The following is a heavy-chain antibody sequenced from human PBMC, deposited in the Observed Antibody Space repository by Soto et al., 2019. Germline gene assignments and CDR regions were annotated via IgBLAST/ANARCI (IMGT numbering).Heavy chain of an antibody. Sequence: EEQLLESGGGLIQPGGSLRLACAASGFTFSSYAMTWVCQAPGKGLEWVSSISFSDGGTYYADSVKGRLTISRDNSKNTLFLQMNSLRVEDTAVYYCVKDDRILGRRYFDLWGRGTLVTVSS. CDR1: GFTFSSYA. D-gene: IGHD2-15*01. V-gene: IGHV3-23*01. CDR2: ISFSDGGT. J-gene: IGHJ2*01. CDR3: VKDDRILGRRYFDL.